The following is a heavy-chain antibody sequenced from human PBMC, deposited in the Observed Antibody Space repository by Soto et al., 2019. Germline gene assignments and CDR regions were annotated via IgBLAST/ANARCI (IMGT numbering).Heavy chain of an antibody. CDR2: VYHSGTS. CDR3: VAAFDSSGYGYFDI. D-gene: IGHD3-22*01. J-gene: IGHJ3*02. V-gene: IGHV4-4*02. CDR1: GGTISSANW. Sequence: SETLSLTCTVSGGTISSANWWNWVRQSPGKGLEWIGHVYHSGTSNFNPSLRSRVTMSVDKSKNQFSLKVTSVTAADTAVYYCVAAFDSSGYGYFDIWGQGAKVTVSS.